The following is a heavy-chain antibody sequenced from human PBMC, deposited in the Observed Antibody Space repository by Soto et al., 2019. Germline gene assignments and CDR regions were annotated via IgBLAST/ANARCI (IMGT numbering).Heavy chain of an antibody. CDR3: ARDKITGLFDY. CDR1: GGTIRSDSYY. V-gene: IGHV4-39*07. J-gene: IGHJ4*02. CDR2: ISYSGST. Sequence: PSETLSLTCPVSGGTIRSDSYYWGWIRQSPEKGLEWIASISYSGSTYYNPTLKSRLTISVDTSKNQFSLKLTSVTAADTAVYYCARDKITGLFDYWGQGTLVTVSS. D-gene: IGHD2-8*02.